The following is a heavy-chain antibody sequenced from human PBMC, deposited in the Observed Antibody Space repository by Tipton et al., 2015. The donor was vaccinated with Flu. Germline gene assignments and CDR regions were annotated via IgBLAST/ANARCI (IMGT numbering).Heavy chain of an antibody. CDR1: GYSLTSHP. CDR2: ISAYSGDT. V-gene: IGHV1-18*04. Sequence: QLVQSGAEVKKPGASVKVSCKASGYSLTSHPISWVRQAPGQGLEWMGWISAYSGDTIYAQSLQGRVTMTTDASTNTAYMELRSLRSDDTAMYYCARPGGPAAINPFSYFDFWGQGTLVTVSS. J-gene: IGHJ4*02. D-gene: IGHD2-2*01. CDR3: ARPGGPAAINPFSYFDF.